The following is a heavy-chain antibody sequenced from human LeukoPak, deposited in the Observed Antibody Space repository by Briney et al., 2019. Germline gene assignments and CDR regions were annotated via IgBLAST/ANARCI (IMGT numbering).Heavy chain of an antibody. CDR1: GFTFSSYN. Sequence: GGSLRLSCAASGFTFSSYNMNWVRQAPGKGLAWVSSISISSSYIYYADSVKGRFTISRDNAKNSLYLQMNSLRAEDTAVYYCARVRSYCSSTSCYIFDYWGQGTLVTVSS. CDR2: ISISSSYI. J-gene: IGHJ4*02. V-gene: IGHV3-21*01. CDR3: ARVRSYCSSTSCYIFDY. D-gene: IGHD2-2*02.